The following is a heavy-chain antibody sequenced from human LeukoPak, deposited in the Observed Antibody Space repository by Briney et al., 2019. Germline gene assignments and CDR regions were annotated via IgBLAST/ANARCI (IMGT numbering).Heavy chain of an antibody. CDR2: IYYSGST. D-gene: IGHD2-2*01. CDR3: ARGLARMEYCSTTSCFGARYYYYYGMDV. V-gene: IGHV4-31*03. Sequence: NPSQTLSLTCTVSGGSISSGGYYWSWIRQHPGKGLEWIGYIYYSGSTYYNPSLKSRVTISVDTSKNQFSLKLSSVTAADTAVYYCARGLARMEYCSTTSCFGARYYYYYGMDVWGQGTTVTVSS. CDR1: GGSISSGGYY. J-gene: IGHJ6*02.